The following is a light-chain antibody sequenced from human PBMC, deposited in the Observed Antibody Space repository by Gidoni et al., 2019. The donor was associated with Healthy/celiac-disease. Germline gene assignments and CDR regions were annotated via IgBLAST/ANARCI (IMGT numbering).Light chain of an antibody. Sequence: IVLTQSPGTLSLSPGERATLSCRASQSVSSSYLAWYQQKPGQAPRLLIYGASSRATGIPDRFSGSGSGTDLTLTISRLGPEDFAVYYCQQYGSSPSWTFGQGTKVEIK. J-gene: IGKJ1*01. CDR1: QSVSSSY. V-gene: IGKV3-20*01. CDR3: QQYGSSPSWT. CDR2: GAS.